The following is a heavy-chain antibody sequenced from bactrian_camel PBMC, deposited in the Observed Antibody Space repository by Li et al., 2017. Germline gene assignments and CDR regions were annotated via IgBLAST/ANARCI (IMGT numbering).Heavy chain of an antibody. D-gene: IGHD2*01. CDR1: GAGNSC. CDR2: IESDGST. Sequence: QLVESGGGSVQAGESLRLTCEVSGAGNSCMGWFRQAPGKTREGIAVIESDGSTSVAAAVKGRFTISKDNTKKTLYLQMNSLKPEDTAMYYCAAVIQANYCSGTYLVRAQERGTGYRGQGTQV. CDR3: AAVIQANYCSGTYLVRAQERGTGY. J-gene: IGHJ6*01. V-gene: IGHV3S55*01.